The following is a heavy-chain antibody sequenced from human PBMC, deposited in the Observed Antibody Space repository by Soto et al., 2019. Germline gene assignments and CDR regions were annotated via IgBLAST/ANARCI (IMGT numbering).Heavy chain of an antibody. CDR2: IYYSGST. V-gene: IGHV4-39*01. Sequence: SETLSLTCTVSGGSISSSSYYWGWIRQPPGKGLEWIGSIYYSGSTYYNPSLKSRVTISVDTSKNQFSLKLSSVTAADTAVYYCARHGYSSSWFDPWGQGTLVTVSS. CDR3: ARHGYSSSWFDP. CDR1: GGSISSSSYY. J-gene: IGHJ5*02. D-gene: IGHD6-13*01.